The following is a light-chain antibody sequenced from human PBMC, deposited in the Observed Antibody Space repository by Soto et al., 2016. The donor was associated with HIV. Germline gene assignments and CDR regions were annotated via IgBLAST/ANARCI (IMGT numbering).Light chain of an antibody. CDR3: QAVDTNSHVF. CDR2: DDS. J-gene: IGLJ2*01. V-gene: IGLV3-21*01. Sequence: SYELTQPPSVSVAPGKTATITCGGNNIGSKSVNWYQQKPGQAPLLVVYDDSDRPSGIPERFSGFNSGNTATLTIGGTQVADEGDYFCQAVDTNSHVFFGGGTKLTV. CDR1: NIGSKS.